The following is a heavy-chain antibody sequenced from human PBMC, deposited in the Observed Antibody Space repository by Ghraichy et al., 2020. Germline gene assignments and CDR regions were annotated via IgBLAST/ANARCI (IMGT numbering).Heavy chain of an antibody. Sequence: SQTLSLTCTVSSGSISSSSYFWAWIRQPPGRGLEWNGSIFYTGSTYYNPSLKSRVTISVDTSKNQFSLKLSSVTAADTAVYYCARHLHLLQLVDPLYYFHYWGQGTLVTVSS. CDR3: ARHLHLLQLVDPLYYFHY. CDR2: IFYTGST. CDR1: SGSISSSSYF. D-gene: IGHD1-1*01. J-gene: IGHJ4*02. V-gene: IGHV4-39*01.